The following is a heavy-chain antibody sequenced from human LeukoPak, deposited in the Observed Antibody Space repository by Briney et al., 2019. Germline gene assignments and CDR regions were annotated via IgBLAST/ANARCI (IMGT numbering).Heavy chain of an antibody. J-gene: IGHJ5*02. V-gene: IGHV4-4*02. D-gene: IGHD3-10*01. CDR2: IYHSGST. CDR3: ARRMVRGVIIGWFDP. Sequence: PSETLSLTCAVSGGSISSNNWWSWVRQPPGKGLEWIGEIYHSGSTNYNPSLKSRVTISVDKSKNQFSLKLSSVTAADTAVYYCARRMVRGVIIGWFDPWGQGTLVTVSS. CDR1: GGSISSNNW.